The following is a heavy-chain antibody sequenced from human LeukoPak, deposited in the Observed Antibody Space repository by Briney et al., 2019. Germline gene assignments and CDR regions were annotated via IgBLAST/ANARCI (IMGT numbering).Heavy chain of an antibody. CDR2: ISGSGGGT. D-gene: IGHD2-2*03. CDR3: AKNPGGYCSTTSCYVDY. V-gene: IGHV3-23*01. J-gene: IGHJ4*02. CDR1: GFTFSSYS. Sequence: GGSLRLSCAASGFTFSSYSMNWVRQAPGKGLEWVSAISGSGGGTYYADSVKGRFTISRDNSKNTLYLQMNSLRAEDTAVYYCAKNPGGYCSTTSCYVDYWGQGTLVTVSS.